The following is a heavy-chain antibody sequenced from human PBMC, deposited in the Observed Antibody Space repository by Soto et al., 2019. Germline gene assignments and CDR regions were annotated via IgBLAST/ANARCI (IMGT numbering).Heavy chain of an antibody. V-gene: IGHV1-69*13. Sequence: SVKVSCQASGYTFTSYYMHWVRQAPGQGREWMGGIIPIFGTANYAQKSQGRVTITADESTSTAYMELSSLRSEDTAEYYCARGASYYDILTGYSNGRNVHHHYYYYFDYWGQGTLVTVSS. CDR1: GYTFTSYY. D-gene: IGHD3-9*01. J-gene: IGHJ4*02. CDR2: IIPIFGTA. CDR3: ARGASYYDILTGYSNGRNVHHHYYYYFDY.